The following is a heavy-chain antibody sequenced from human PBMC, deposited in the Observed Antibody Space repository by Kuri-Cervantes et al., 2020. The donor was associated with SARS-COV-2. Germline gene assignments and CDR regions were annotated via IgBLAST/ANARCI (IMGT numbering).Heavy chain of an antibody. CDR3: VRGLAEGDY. Sequence: GESLKISCAASGFTFSSSGINWVRQAPGKGPEWISFISSSSDTIYYAGSVKGRFTISRDNAKNSLYLHMSSLSTEDTAVYYCVRGLAEGDYWGQGTLVTISS. CDR2: ISSSSDTI. J-gene: IGHJ4*02. V-gene: IGHV3-48*01. CDR1: GFTFSSSG.